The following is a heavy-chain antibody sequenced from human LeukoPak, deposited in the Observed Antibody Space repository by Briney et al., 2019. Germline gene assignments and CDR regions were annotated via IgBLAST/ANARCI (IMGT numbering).Heavy chain of an antibody. CDR2: ISSSSSYI. Sequence: PGGSLRLSCAASGFTFSSYAMSWVRQAPGKGLEWVSSISSSSSYIYYADSVKGRFTISRDNAKNSLYLQMNSLRAEDTAVYYCARGEAYGGNSWYDYWGQGTLVTVSS. CDR1: GFTFSSYA. D-gene: IGHD4-23*01. V-gene: IGHV3-21*01. CDR3: ARGEAYGGNSWYDY. J-gene: IGHJ4*02.